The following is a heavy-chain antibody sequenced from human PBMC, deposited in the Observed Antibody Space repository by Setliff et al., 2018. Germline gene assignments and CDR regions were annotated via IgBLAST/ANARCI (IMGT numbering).Heavy chain of an antibody. CDR2: IYHSGST. V-gene: IGHV4-38-2*01. D-gene: IGHD3-9*01. J-gene: IGHJ4*02. CDR3: ARQLRYFDWLHPLGYFDY. Sequence: PSETLSLTCAVSGYSISSGYYWGWIRQPPGKGLEWIGSIYHSGSTYYNPSLKGRVTISVDTSKNQFSLKLSSVTAADTAVYYCARQLRYFDWLHPLGYFDYWGQGTLVTVSS. CDR1: GYSISSGYY.